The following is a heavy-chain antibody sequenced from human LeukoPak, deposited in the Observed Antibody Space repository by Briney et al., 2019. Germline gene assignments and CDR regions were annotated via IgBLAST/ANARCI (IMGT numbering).Heavy chain of an antibody. CDR1: GGSISSSSYY. CDR3: ARGRVSSITWYSTYYYYFYMDV. CDR2: IYYSGST. Sequence: SETLSLTCTVSGGSISSSSYYWGWIRQPPGKGLEWIGIIYYSGSTYYNPSLNGRVSISRDTTKNLFSLRLRSVTAADTAVYFCARGRVSSITWYSTYYYYFYMDVWGKGTTVTVSS. V-gene: IGHV4-39*07. J-gene: IGHJ6*03. D-gene: IGHD1-1*01.